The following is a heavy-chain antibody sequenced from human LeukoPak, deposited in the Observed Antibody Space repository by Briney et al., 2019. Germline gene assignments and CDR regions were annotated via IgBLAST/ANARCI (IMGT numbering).Heavy chain of an antibody. J-gene: IGHJ4*02. CDR1: GYTFTSFG. CDR3: AREPSGLLFDY. V-gene: IGHV1-18*01. Sequence: SVKVSCKASGYTFTSFGISWVRQVPGQGFEWMGWISPYNDNTNYAQKFQGRVTMTTDTSTSTVFMELRGLRSDDTAVYYCAREPSGLLFDYWGQGTLVTVSS. CDR2: ISPYNDNT. D-gene: IGHD6-25*01.